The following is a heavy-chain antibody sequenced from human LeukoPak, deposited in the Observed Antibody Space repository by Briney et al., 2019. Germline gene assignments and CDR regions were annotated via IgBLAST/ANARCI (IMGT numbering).Heavy chain of an antibody. Sequence: PSETLSLTCTVSGGSISSSSYYWGWIRQPPGKGLEWIGSIYYSGSTYYNPSLKSRVTISVDTSKNQFSLKLSPVTAADTAVYYCASLYGGNVWGQGTLVTVSS. CDR2: IYYSGST. D-gene: IGHD4-23*01. J-gene: IGHJ4*02. CDR1: GGSISSSSYY. CDR3: ASLYGGNV. V-gene: IGHV4-39*01.